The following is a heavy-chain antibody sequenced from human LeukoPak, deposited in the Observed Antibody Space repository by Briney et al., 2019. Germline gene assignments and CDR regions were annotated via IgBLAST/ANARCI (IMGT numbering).Heavy chain of an antibody. CDR2: IKSDGSSI. CDR3: ASRPRGSYYFDY. CDR1: GFTFTGYS. V-gene: IGHV3-74*01. D-gene: IGHD3-16*01. Sequence: GGSLRLSCAASGFTFTGYSMNWVRQAPGKGLEWVSRIKSDGSSISYADSVKGRFTISRDNAKNTLYLQMDSLRAEDTAVYYCASRPRGSYYFDYWGQGTLVTVSS. J-gene: IGHJ4*02.